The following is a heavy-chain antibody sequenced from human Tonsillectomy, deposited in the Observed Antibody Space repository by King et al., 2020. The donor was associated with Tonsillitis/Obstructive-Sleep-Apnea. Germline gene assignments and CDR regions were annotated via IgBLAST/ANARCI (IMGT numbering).Heavy chain of an antibody. CDR2: IKRDGSEK. V-gene: IGHV3-7*03. Sequence: VQLVESGGDLVQPGGSLRLSCAASGFTFSSFWMSWVRQAPGKGLEWVANIKRDGSEKYYVDSVKGRFTISRDNAKNSLYLQMNSLRAEDTAVYYCARVATSMVHKICIWGQRIMVTVSS. D-gene: IGHD5-18*01. J-gene: IGHJ3*02. CDR1: GFTFSSFW. CDR3: ARVATSMVHKICI.